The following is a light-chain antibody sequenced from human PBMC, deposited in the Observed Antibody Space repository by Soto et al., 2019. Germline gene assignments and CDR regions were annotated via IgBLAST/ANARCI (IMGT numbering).Light chain of an antibody. CDR3: HQANSFLVT. J-gene: IGKJ3*01. V-gene: IGKV1-12*01. CDR2: AAS. CDR1: QGSSSW. Sequence: EIQLTQSPSSVSASVGDRVSITCRATQGSSSWLAWYQQKPGKAPNLLIYAASSLQSGVPSRFSGSGSGTDFTLTISSLQPEDFATYYCHQANSFLVTFGPGTKVDIK.